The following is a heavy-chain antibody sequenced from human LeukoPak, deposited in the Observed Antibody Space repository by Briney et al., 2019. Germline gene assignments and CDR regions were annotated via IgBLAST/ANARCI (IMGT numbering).Heavy chain of an antibody. D-gene: IGHD1-26*01. Sequence: GGSLRLSCAASGFTFDDYALHWVRQAPGKGLEWVSGISWNSGSIGYADSVKGRFTISRDNAKNSLYLQMNSLRAEDTALYYCVKDMEPGGSGHWGPGTLVTVSS. CDR1: GFTFDDYA. J-gene: IGHJ4*02. CDR2: ISWNSGSI. CDR3: VKDMEPGGSGH. V-gene: IGHV3-9*01.